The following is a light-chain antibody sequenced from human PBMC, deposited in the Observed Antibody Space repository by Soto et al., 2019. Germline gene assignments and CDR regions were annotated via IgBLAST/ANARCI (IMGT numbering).Light chain of an antibody. CDR1: SSNIGTKT. CDR2: NNN. CDR3: AAWDDSLNGV. Sequence: QSVLTQPPSASGTPGQRVTISCSGSSSNIGTKTVNWYQQLPGTAPKLLIYNNNQWPSGVPDRFSGSKSGTSASLAISGLQSDDEAYYYCAAWDDSLNGVFGGGTKVTVL. V-gene: IGLV1-44*01. J-gene: IGLJ3*02.